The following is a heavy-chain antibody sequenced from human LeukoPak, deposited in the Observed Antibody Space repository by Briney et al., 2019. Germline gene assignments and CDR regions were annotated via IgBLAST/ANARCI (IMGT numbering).Heavy chain of an antibody. CDR3: ARSVRTYYYDSSGPFHPDAFDI. V-gene: IGHV4-59*01. CDR1: GGSISSYY. J-gene: IGHJ3*02. CDR2: IYYSGST. Sequence: SETLSLTCTVSGGSISSYYWSWIRQPPGKGLEWMGHIYYSGSTNYNPSLKSRVTISVDTSKNQFSLKLSSVTAADTAVYYCARSVRTYYYDSSGPFHPDAFDIWGQGTMVTVSS. D-gene: IGHD3-22*01.